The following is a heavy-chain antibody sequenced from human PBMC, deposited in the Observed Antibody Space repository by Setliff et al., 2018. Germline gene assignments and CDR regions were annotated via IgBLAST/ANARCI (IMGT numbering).Heavy chain of an antibody. V-gene: IGHV3-7*01. J-gene: IGHJ3*02. CDR3: ARDATYYDFWSDYSPDAFDT. CDR1: GFTFTSYW. CDR2: IKQDGSEK. Sequence: LRLSCEASGFTFTSYWMSWVRQAPGKGLEWVANIKQDGSEKYYVDSVKGRFAISRDNAKNSLYLQMNSLRAEDTAMYYCARDATYYDFWSDYSPDAFDTWGQGTMVTV. D-gene: IGHD3-3*01.